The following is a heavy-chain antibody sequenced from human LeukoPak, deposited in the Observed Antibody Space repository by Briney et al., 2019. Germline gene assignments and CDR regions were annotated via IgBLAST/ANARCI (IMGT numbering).Heavy chain of an antibody. CDR1: GFTFSSYG. J-gene: IGHJ6*02. V-gene: IGHV3-30*03. D-gene: IGHD4-11*01. CDR3: ARGLQPPVLYGMDV. CDR2: ISYDGSNK. Sequence: GRSLRLSCAASGFTFSSYGMHWVRQAPGKGLEWVAVISYDGSNKYYADSVKGRFTISRDNSKNTLYLQMNSLRAEDTAVYYCARGLQPPVLYGMDVWGQGTTVTVSS.